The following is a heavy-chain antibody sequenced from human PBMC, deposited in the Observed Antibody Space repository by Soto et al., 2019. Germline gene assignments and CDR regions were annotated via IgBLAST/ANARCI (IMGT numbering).Heavy chain of an antibody. J-gene: IGHJ4*02. Sequence: PGESLKISCKGSGYSFTSYWIGWVRQMPGKGLEWMGIIYPGDSDTRYSPSFQGQVTISADKSISTAYLQWSSPKASDTAMYYCARQDDYDFWSGYYFGYWGQGTLVTVSS. V-gene: IGHV5-51*01. D-gene: IGHD3-3*01. CDR3: ARQDDYDFWSGYYFGY. CDR2: IYPGDSDT. CDR1: GYSFTSYW.